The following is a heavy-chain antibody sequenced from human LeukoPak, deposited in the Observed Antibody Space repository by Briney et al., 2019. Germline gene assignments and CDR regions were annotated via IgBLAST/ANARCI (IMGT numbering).Heavy chain of an antibody. D-gene: IGHD2-2*01. CDR3: AKDISRNFVVVPAADY. CDR1: GFTFDDYA. J-gene: IGHJ4*02. V-gene: IGHV3-43*02. Sequence: GGSLRLSCAASGFTFDDYAMHWVRQAPGKGLEWVSLISGDGGSTYYADSVKGRFTISRDNSKNSLYLQMNSLRTEDTALYYCAKDISRNFVVVPAADYWGQGTLVTVSS. CDR2: ISGDGGST.